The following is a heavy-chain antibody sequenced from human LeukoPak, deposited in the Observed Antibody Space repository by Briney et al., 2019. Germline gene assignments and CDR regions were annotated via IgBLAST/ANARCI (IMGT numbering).Heavy chain of an antibody. J-gene: IGHJ5*02. Sequence: ASVKVSCKASGYTFTVHNIHWVRQTPGLGLEWMGWIDPNSGDTNYAQNFQGRVTMTRDTSITTAYMELSSLRSDDTAVYYCARGAQTAAVDHWGQGTLVTVSS. V-gene: IGHV1-2*02. CDR3: ARGAQTAAVDH. D-gene: IGHD6-13*01. CDR1: GYTFTVHN. CDR2: IDPNSGDT.